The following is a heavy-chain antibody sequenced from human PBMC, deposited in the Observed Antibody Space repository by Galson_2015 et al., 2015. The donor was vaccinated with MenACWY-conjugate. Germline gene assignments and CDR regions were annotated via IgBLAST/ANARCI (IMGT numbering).Heavy chain of an antibody. Sequence: ETLSLTCSVSGGSISTYYWSWIQQTPGKGLEWIGYIYYSGSTSYNPSLQSRVTISVDTSKNQFSLKLTSVTAADTAVYYCAREYNDGPELWGRGTLVTVSS. V-gene: IGHV4-59*01. CDR2: IYYSGST. CDR3: AREYNDGPEL. D-gene: IGHD3-3*01. CDR1: GGSISTYY. J-gene: IGHJ2*01.